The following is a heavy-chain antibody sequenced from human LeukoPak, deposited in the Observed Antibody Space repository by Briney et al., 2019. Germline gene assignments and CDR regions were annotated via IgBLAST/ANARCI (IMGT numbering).Heavy chain of an antibody. CDR3: AKDVIFSGGSCYDS. Sequence: GGSLRLSCAASGFTFSSYAMSWVRQAPGKGLEWVSAISGSGGSTYYADSVKGRFTISRDNSKNTLYLQMNSLRAEDTAVYYCAKDVIFSGGSCYDSWGQGTLVTVSS. J-gene: IGHJ5*01. CDR2: ISGSGGST. D-gene: IGHD2-15*01. V-gene: IGHV3-23*01. CDR1: GFTFSSYA.